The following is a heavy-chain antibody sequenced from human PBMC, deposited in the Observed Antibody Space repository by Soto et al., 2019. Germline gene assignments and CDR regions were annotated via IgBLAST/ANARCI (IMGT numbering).Heavy chain of an antibody. CDR1: GFTFSSYA. CDR3: ARDDDSGYCIRTSCYAYYLAS. CDR2: ISYDGSNK. J-gene: IGHJ4*02. V-gene: IGHV3-30-3*01. Sequence: QVQLVESGGGVVQPGRSLRLSCATSGFTFSSYAMHWVRQAPGKGLEWVAVISYDGSNKYYGDSVKGRFTVSRDNSKNTLYLQMNSRRTEDTAVYYWARDDDSGYCIRTSCYAYYLASGGQGTLVTVSS. D-gene: IGHD2-2*01.